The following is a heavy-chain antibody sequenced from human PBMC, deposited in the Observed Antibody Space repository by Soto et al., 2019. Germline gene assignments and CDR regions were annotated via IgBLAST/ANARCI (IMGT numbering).Heavy chain of an antibody. CDR1: GYTFTSYG. Sequence: GASVKVSCKASGYTFTSYGISWVRQAPGQGPEWMGWISAYNGNTKYSQKFQGRVTITRDTSASTAYMELSSLRSEDTAVYYCASWIQLWLGSYYYGMDVWGQGTTVTVSS. V-gene: IGHV1-18*01. CDR3: ASWIQLWLGSYYYGMDV. J-gene: IGHJ6*02. D-gene: IGHD5-18*01. CDR2: ISAYNGNT.